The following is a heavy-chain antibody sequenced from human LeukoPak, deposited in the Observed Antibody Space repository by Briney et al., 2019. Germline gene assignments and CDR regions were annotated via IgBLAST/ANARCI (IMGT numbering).Heavy chain of an antibody. CDR1: GFTFSTNA. V-gene: IGHV3-43D*03. J-gene: IGHJ1*01. D-gene: IGHD6-13*01. Sequence: GSLRLSCAASGFTFSTNAMSWVRQAPGKGLEWVSLISWDSGNTYYADSVRGRFTISRDNSKNSLSLQMNSLRAEDTALYYCAKGPGAAVGKRYIQHWGQGTLVTVSS. CDR2: ISWDSGNT. CDR3: AKGPGAAVGKRYIQH.